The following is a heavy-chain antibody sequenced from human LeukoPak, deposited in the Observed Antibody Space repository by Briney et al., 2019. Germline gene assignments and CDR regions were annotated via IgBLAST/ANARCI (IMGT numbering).Heavy chain of an antibody. CDR3: ASIPHDSHSGSYGDYYYGMDV. J-gene: IGHJ6*02. V-gene: IGHV3-30-3*01. Sequence: GGSLRLSCAASGFTFSSYAMHWVRQAPGKGLEWVAVISYDGSNKYYADSVKGRFTISRDNSKNTLYLQMNSLRAEDTAVYYCASIPHDSHSGSYGDYYYGMDVWGQGTTVTASS. D-gene: IGHD1-26*01. CDR1: GFTFSSYA. CDR2: ISYDGSNK.